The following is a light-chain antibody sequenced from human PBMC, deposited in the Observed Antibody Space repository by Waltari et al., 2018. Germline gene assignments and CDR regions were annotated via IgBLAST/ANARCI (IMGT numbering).Light chain of an antibody. CDR3: QQGDSAPYT. J-gene: IGKJ2*01. CDR1: QSISTY. CDR2: AAS. Sequence: DIQMTQSPSSLSASVGDRVTITCRASQSISTYLNWYQQKPGKPPKLLIYAASRLQSGVPSRFSSSGSGTDFTLTITSLQPEDFATFYCQQGDSAPYTFGQGTKLELK. V-gene: IGKV1-39*01.